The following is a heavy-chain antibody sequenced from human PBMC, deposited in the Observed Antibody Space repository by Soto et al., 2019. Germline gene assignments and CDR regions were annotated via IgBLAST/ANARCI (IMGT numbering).Heavy chain of an antibody. V-gene: IGHV4-34*01. D-gene: IGHD2-8*02. CDR1: GGSFSGYY. J-gene: IGHJ4*02. CDR3: ARDKITGLFDY. CDR2: INHSGST. Sequence: QVQLQQWGAGLLKPSETLSLTCAVYGGSFSGYYWTWIRQPPGTGLEWIGEINHSGSTNYNPSLKSRVTISVGTSTNPLSLKLTSVTAADTAVYYCARDKITGLFDYWGQGTLVTVSS.